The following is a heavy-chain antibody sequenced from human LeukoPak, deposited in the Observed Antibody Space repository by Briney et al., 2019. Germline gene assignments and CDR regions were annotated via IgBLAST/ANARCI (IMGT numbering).Heavy chain of an antibody. V-gene: IGHV4-34*01. J-gene: IGHJ4*02. D-gene: IGHD3-22*01. CDR2: LNHSGSA. CDR1: GGSFSAYY. Sequence: SETLSLTRAAYGGSFSAYYWTWIRQPPGKGLELTGELNHSGSAKYNPSLKSRVTISVDTSKNQFSLKLTSVTAADTAVYYCARGIRYYYDSSTYVPYYFDYWGQGTLVTVSS. CDR3: ARGIRYYYDSSTYVPYYFDY.